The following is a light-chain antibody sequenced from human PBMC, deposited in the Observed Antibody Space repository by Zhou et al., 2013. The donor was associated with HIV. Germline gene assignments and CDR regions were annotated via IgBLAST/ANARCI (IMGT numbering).Light chain of an antibody. CDR2: EVS. V-gene: IGKV3-20*01. Sequence: EVVLTQSPGALSLSPGERATLSCRASHSVSSNSLAWYQQKPGQAPRLLIYEVSSRATGISDRFSGSGSGTDFTLTIYRLEPEDFALYYCQQYDSLPITFGQGHDW. CDR3: QQYDSLPIT. J-gene: IGKJ5*01. CDR1: HSVSSNS.